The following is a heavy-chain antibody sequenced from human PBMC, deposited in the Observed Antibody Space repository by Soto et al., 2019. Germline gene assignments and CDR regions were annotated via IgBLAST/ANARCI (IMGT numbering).Heavy chain of an antibody. V-gene: IGHV4-59*01. D-gene: IGHD2-15*01. CDR1: GGSISSYY. J-gene: IGHJ1*01. CDR2: IYYSGST. CDR3: ARGYCSGGSCYSNGFQH. Sequence: SETLSLTCTVSGGSISSYYWSWIRQPPGKGLEWIGYIYYSGSTNYNPSLKSRVTISVDTSKNQFSLKLSSVTAADTAVYYCARGYCSGGSCYSNGFQHWGQGTLVTVSS.